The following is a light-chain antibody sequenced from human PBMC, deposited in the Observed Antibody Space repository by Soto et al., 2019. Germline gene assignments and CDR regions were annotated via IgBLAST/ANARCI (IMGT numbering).Light chain of an antibody. J-gene: IGKJ1*01. CDR2: GAS. CDR3: QQYNNWPQK. CDR1: QSVSSN. V-gene: IGKV3-15*01. Sequence: EIVITHSPATLSVSPGERATFSCRASQSVSSNLAWYQQKPGQAPRLLIYGASTRATGIPARFSGSGSGTEFTLTISSLQSEDFAVYYCQQYNNWPQKFGQGTKVDIK.